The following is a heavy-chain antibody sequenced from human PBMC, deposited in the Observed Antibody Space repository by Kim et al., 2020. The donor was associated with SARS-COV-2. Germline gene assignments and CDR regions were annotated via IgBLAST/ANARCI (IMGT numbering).Heavy chain of an antibody. CDR3: ARDGGYSYGIDY. Sequence: YYPGSVKGRFTISRENAKNSLYLQMNSLRAGDTAVYYCARDGGYSYGIDYWGQGTLVTVSS. V-gene: IGHV3-13*01. J-gene: IGHJ4*02. D-gene: IGHD5-18*01.